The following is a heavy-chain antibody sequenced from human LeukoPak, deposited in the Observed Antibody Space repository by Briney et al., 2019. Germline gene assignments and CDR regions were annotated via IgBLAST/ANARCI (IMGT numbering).Heavy chain of an antibody. CDR1: GYTFTSYD. J-gene: IGHJ5*02. CDR2: MNPNSGNT. V-gene: IGHV1-8*01. Sequence: ASVKVSCKASGYTFTSYDINWVRQATGQGLEWMGWMNPNSGNTGYAQKFQGRVTMTRNTSISTAYMELSSLRSEDTAVYYCARALGYCSGGSCSNWFDPWGQGTLVTVSS. D-gene: IGHD2-15*01. CDR3: ARALGYCSGGSCSNWFDP.